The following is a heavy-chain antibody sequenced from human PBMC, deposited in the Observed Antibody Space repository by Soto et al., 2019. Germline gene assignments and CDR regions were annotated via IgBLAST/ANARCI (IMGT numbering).Heavy chain of an antibody. V-gene: IGHV3-66*01. J-gene: IGHJ6*03. CDR3: ARDDVHCSGGRCYRAAMDV. CDR2: IQSGGST. CDR1: GFTVTSKY. D-gene: IGHD2-15*01. Sequence: DVQLVASGGGLVQPGGSLTLSCAGSGFTVTSKYMSWVRQAPGKGLEWVSLIQSGGSTFYADSVKGRCSISRDNSKNTVYRQLNGLRAEGTAVYYSARDDVHCSGGRCYRAAMDVRGEGTAVTVYS.